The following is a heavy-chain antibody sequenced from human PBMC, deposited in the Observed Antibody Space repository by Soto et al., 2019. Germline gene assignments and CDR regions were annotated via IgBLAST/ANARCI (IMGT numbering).Heavy chain of an antibody. CDR3: ARGLVATIFRWFDP. Sequence: PSETLSLTCTVSVGSISSYYWSWIRQPPGKGLEWIGYIYYSGSTNYNPSLKSRVTISVDTSKNQFSLKLSSVTAADTAVYYCARGLVATIFRWFDPWGQGTLVTVSS. D-gene: IGHD5-12*01. J-gene: IGHJ5*02. CDR1: VGSISSYY. V-gene: IGHV4-59*12. CDR2: IYYSGST.